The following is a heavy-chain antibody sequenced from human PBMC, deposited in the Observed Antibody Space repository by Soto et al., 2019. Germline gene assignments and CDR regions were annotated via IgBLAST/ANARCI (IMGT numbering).Heavy chain of an antibody. D-gene: IGHD3-3*01. J-gene: IGHJ3*02. CDR2: IYYSGST. Sequence: PSETLSLTCTVSGCSISSSSYYWGWIRQPPGKGLEWVGSIYYSGSTYYNPSLKSRGTISVDTSKNQLSLKLRSVTAAGTAVYYCARQLVDDFWSGSHDAFDIWGQGTMVTVSS. CDR1: GCSISSSSYY. V-gene: IGHV4-39*01. CDR3: ARQLVDDFWSGSHDAFDI.